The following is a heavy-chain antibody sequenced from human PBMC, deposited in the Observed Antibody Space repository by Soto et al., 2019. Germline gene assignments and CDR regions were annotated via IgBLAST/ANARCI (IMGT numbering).Heavy chain of an antibody. Sequence: QVQLQESGPGLVKPSQTLSLTCTVSGGSISSGGYYWYWIRQHPGKGLQWIGYLYYSGTTYYSPSLKSRVTISVDTSKNQFSLKLSSVTAADTAVYYCAASCVACGGFNYYGMDVWGQGTTVTVSS. D-gene: IGHD2-21*01. CDR1: GGSISSGGYY. CDR3: AASCVACGGFNYYGMDV. CDR2: LYYSGTT. J-gene: IGHJ6*02. V-gene: IGHV4-31*03.